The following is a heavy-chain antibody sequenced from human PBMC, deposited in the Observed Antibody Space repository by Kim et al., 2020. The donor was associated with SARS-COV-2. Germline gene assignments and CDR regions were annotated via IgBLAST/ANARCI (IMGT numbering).Heavy chain of an antibody. J-gene: IGHJ4*01. CDR3: ARVRSVTIRGMTKRPNY. CDR1: GFSFSNYA. V-gene: IGHV3-30*04. D-gene: IGHD3-10*01. CDR2: MSSGGTNE. Sequence: GGSLRLSCAASGFSFSNYAMHWVRQAPGKGLECVAVMSSGGTNEYYGDSVKGRFTLSRDDSKRTLYLQMNSLRGDDTATYYCARVRSVTIRGMTKRPNY.